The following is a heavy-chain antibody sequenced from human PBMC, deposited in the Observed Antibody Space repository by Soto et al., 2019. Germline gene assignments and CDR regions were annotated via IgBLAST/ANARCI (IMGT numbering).Heavy chain of an antibody. J-gene: IGHJ4*02. CDR3: ARDRDDYGSGNYYNRIDF. Sequence: QVQLVQSGAEVKKPGSSVKVSCKASGGILSTYAISWLRQAPGQGLEWMGGIIPLFGTPNYAQRFQGRVSITADESTSTAYMELRRLRSEDTAVYYCARDRDDYGSGNYYNRIDFWGQGTLVTVSS. CDR2: IIPLFGTP. D-gene: IGHD3-10*01. V-gene: IGHV1-69*01. CDR1: GGILSTYA.